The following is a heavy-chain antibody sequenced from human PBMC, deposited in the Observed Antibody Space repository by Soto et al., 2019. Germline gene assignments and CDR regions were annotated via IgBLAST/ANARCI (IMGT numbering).Heavy chain of an antibody. CDR3: TTQYYDFWSGYYPPYY. D-gene: IGHD3-3*01. CDR2: IKSKTDGGTT. V-gene: IGHV3-15*01. Sequence: EVQLVESGGGLVKPGGSLRLSCAASGFTFSNAWMSWVRQAPGKGLEWVGRIKSKTDGGTTDYAAPVKGRFTISRDDSKNTLYLQMNSLKTEDTAVYYCTTQYYDFWSGYYPPYYWGQGTLVTVSS. CDR1: GFTFSNAW. J-gene: IGHJ4*02.